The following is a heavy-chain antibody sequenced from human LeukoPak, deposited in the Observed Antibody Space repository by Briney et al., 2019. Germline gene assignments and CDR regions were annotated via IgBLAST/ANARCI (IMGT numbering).Heavy chain of an antibody. J-gene: IGHJ5*02. CDR2: ISAYNGNT. D-gene: IGHD6-6*01. CDR3: GRDIVAARRDNWFDP. V-gene: IGHV1-18*01. Sequence: ASVKVSCKASGYSFTSYGISWVRQAPGQGLEWMGWISAYNGNTNYAQKLQGRVTMTTDTSTSTAYMELRSLRADDTAVYYCGRDIVAARRDNWFDPWGQGTLVTVSS. CDR1: GYSFTSYG.